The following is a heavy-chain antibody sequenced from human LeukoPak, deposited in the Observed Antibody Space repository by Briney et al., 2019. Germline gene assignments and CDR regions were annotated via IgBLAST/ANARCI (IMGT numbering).Heavy chain of an antibody. CDR3: ARDTRAAATPDY. J-gene: IGHJ4*02. CDR2: IYYSGNT. D-gene: IGHD6-13*01. Sequence: PSETLSLTCTVSGYSISSGYYWGWIRQPPGKGLEWIGSIYYSGNTYYNPSLKSRVTILINTSKNQFSLKLSSVTAADTALYYCARDTRAAATPDYWGQGTLVTVSS. CDR1: GYSISSGYY. V-gene: IGHV4-38-2*02.